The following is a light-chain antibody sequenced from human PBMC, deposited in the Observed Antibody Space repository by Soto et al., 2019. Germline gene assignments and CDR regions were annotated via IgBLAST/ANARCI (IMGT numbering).Light chain of an antibody. CDR3: QVRDSSSDHVV. CDR2: YDS. CDR1: NIGSKS. V-gene: IGLV3-21*04. Sequence: SYELTQPPSVSVAPGKTARITCGGNNIGSKSVHWYQQKPGQAPVLVIYYDSDRPSGIPERFSGSNSGNTATLAISRVEAGDEADYYCQVRDSSSDHVVFVGGTKLTVL. J-gene: IGLJ2*01.